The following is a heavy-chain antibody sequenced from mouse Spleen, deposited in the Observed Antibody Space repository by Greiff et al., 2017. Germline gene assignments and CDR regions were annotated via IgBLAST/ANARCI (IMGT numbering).Heavy chain of an antibody. CDR1: GFTFSSYT. CDR2: ISSGGGNT. V-gene: IGHV5-6-4*01. D-gene: IGHD2-4*01. Sequence: EVQLVESGGGLVKPGGSLKLSCAASGFTFSSYTMSWVRQTPAKRLEWVATISSGGGNTYYPDSVKGRFTISRDNAKNNLYLQMSSLKSEDTAMYYCARVYDYDAFAYWGQGTLVTVSA. CDR3: ARVYDYDAFAY. J-gene: IGHJ3*01.